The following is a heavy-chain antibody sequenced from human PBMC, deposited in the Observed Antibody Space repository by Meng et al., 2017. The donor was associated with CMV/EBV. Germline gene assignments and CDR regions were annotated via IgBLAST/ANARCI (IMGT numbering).Heavy chain of an antibody. D-gene: IGHD5-12*01. Sequence: SETLSLTCTVSGGSISSYYWSWIRQPPGKGLEWIGYTYYSGSTNYNPSLKSRVTISVDTSKNQFSLKLSSVTAADTAVYYCARAYSGYGELDYWGQGTLVTVS. CDR2: TYYSGST. CDR3: ARAYSGYGELDY. CDR1: GGSISSYY. V-gene: IGHV4-59*01. J-gene: IGHJ4*02.